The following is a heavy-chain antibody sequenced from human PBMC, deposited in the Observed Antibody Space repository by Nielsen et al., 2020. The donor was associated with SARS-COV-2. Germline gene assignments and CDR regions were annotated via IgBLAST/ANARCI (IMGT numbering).Heavy chain of an antibody. Sequence: GGSLRLSCAASGFTFSSYAMHWVRQAPGKGLEWVAGISYNSGGIGYADSVEGRFTISRDNAKNSLHLQMNSLTEDDTALYYCARGARWVFYYYAVDVWGQGTTVTVSS. V-gene: IGHV3-9*01. D-gene: IGHD1-26*01. CDR2: ISYNSGGI. CDR1: GFTFSSYA. CDR3: ARGARWVFYYYAVDV. J-gene: IGHJ6*02.